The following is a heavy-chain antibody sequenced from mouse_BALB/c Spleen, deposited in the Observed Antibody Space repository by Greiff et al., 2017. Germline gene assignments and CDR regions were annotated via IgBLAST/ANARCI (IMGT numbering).Heavy chain of an antibody. CDR3: ARLSYYYGLDY. CDR2: ISCGGSYT. CDR1: GFTFTSYA. D-gene: IGHD1-1*01. Sequence: EVQLVESGAGLVKPGGSLKLSCAASGFTFTSYAMSWVRQSPEKRLEWVAEISCGGSYTYYPDTVTGRSTISRDNAKNTLYLEMSSLRSEDTAMYYCARLSYYYGLDYWGQGTTLTVSS. J-gene: IGHJ2*01. V-gene: IGHV5-9-4*01.